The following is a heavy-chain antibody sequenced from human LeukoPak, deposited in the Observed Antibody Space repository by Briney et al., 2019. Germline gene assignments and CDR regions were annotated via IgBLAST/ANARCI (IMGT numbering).Heavy chain of an antibody. CDR2: IKQDGSEK. V-gene: IGHV3-7*01. CDR3: SRAEYSPGYYSYDYYYMDV. Sequence: GGSLRLSCEVSGVIFSSFAMNWVRQAPGKGLEWVANIKQDGSEKHYVDSVKGRFTISRDNAKNSLYLQMNSLRAEDTAVYFCSRAEYSPGYYSYDYYYMDVWGKGTTVTVSS. J-gene: IGHJ6*03. CDR1: GVIFSSFA. D-gene: IGHD6-6*01.